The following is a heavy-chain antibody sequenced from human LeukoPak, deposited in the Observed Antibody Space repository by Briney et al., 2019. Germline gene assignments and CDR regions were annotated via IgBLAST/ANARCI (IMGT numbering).Heavy chain of an antibody. J-gene: IGHJ4*02. CDR1: GFTFSSYG. V-gene: IGHV3-30*18. CDR3: AKDQRGSGSYYY. Sequence: SLRLSCAASGFTFSSYGMHWVRQAPGKGLEWVAVISYDGSNKYYADSVKGRFTISRDNSKNTLYLQMNSLRAEDTAVYYCAKDQRGSGSYYYWGQGTLVTVSS. CDR2: ISYDGSNK. D-gene: IGHD1-26*01.